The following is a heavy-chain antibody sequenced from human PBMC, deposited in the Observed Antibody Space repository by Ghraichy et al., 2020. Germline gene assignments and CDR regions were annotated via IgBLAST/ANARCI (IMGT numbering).Heavy chain of an antibody. J-gene: IGHJ5*02. CDR3: AREHRTRTCSGGRCYVSVNGWFDP. V-gene: IGHV3-53*01. CDR2: IYNDGDT. Sequence: GGSLRLSCAASGFTVSSNYMSWVRQAPGKGLEWVSLIYNDGDTYYADSVKGRFTISSEDSKNTLYLQMNSLRAEDTAVYYCAREHRTRTCSGGRCYVSVNGWFDPWGQGTLVTVSS. D-gene: IGHD2-15*01. CDR1: GFTVSSNY.